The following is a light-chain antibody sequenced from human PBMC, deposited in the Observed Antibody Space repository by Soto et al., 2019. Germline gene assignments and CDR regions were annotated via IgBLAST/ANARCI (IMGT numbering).Light chain of an antibody. Sequence: DIVMTQSPDSLAVSLGERATINCKSSQSVLYSSNNKNYLAWYQQKPGQPPKLLIYWASTRESGVPDRFSGSGSGTDFTLTIRSLQAEDVAVYYCQQYYSTLTFGGGTNVEIK. CDR2: WAS. V-gene: IGKV4-1*01. CDR3: QQYYSTLT. J-gene: IGKJ4*02. CDR1: QSVLYSSNNKNY.